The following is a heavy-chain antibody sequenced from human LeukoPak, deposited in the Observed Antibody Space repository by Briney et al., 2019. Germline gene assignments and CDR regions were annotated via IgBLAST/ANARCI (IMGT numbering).Heavy chain of an antibody. Sequence: KPGESLKISCKGPGYSFTSYWIGWVRQMPGKGLEWMGIIYPGDSDSRYSPPFQGQVTISADKSINTAYLQWSSLKASDTAMYYCARLSDTAMFTRAFDIWGQGTMVTVSS. V-gene: IGHV5-51*03. CDR2: IYPGDSDS. D-gene: IGHD5-18*01. J-gene: IGHJ3*02. CDR3: ARLSDTAMFTRAFDI. CDR1: GYSFTSYW.